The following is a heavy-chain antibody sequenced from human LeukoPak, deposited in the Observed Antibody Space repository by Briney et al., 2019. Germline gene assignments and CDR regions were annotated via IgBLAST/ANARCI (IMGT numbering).Heavy chain of an antibody. D-gene: IGHD3-10*01. CDR2: ISERGGST. CDR1: GISLSNYG. Sequence: GGSLRLPCVVSGISLSNYGMTWARQAPGKGLEWVSYISERGGSTTYADSVKGRFTISRDTSLNTLYLQMNNLRAEDTAVYFCAKRGVVIRGILVIGYHQEAYHYDFWGQGVLVTVSS. J-gene: IGHJ4*02. V-gene: IGHV3-23*01. CDR3: AKRGVVIRGILVIGYHQEAYHYDF.